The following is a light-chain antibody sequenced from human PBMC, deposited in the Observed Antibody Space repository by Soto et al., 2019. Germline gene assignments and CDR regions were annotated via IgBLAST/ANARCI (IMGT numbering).Light chain of an antibody. V-gene: IGKV3-15*01. J-gene: IGKJ3*01. CDR3: QQYNDWPPEFS. CDR1: QSIRTY. CDR2: DVS. Sequence: EIVLTQSPATLSVSPGESATLSCRASQSIRTYLAWYQLKPGQAPRLLMYDVSTRATGIPARFSGSGSGTDFTLTISRLQYEDFAVYYCQQYNDWPPEFSFGPGTKVDMK.